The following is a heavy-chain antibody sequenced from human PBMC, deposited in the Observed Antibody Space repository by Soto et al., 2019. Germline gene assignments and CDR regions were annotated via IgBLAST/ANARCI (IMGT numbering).Heavy chain of an antibody. Sequence: VQLLESGGRLVQPGGSLRLSCAASGFTFNNYAMSWVRQAPGKGLEWVSAISYSGDRTFYAASAKGRFTISRDNSKNTLYLEMKSLRAEDTAIYYCAKVTIEVPAPGTAVWGQGTTVTVSS. D-gene: IGHD6-13*01. CDR1: GFTFNNYA. V-gene: IGHV3-23*01. CDR3: AKVTIEVPAPGTAV. CDR2: ISYSGDRT. J-gene: IGHJ6*02.